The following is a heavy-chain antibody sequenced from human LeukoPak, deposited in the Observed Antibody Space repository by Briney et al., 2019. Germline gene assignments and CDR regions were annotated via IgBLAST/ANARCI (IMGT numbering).Heavy chain of an antibody. CDR2: IYHSGST. CDR3: ARRGRMTMFGVTTDRVETFDI. CDR1: GGSISSGGYS. Sequence: KSSQTLSLTCAVSGGSISSGGYSWSWIRQPPGKGLEWIGYIYHSGSTYYNPSLKSRVTISVDTSKNQFSLKLSSVTAADTAVYYCARRGRMTMFGVTTDRVETFDIWGQGTMVTVSS. V-gene: IGHV4-30-2*01. J-gene: IGHJ3*02. D-gene: IGHD3-3*01.